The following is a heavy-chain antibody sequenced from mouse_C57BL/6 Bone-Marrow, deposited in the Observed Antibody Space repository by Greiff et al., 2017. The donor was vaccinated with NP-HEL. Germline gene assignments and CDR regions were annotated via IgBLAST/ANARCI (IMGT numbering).Heavy chain of an antibody. CDR2: IDPSDSYT. Sequence: VQLQQPGAELVMPGASVKLSCKASGYTFTSYWMHWVKQRPGQGLEWIGEIDPSDSYTNYNQKFKGKSTLTVDKSSSTAYMQLSSLTSEDSAVYYCARHYYDYDRGFAYWGQGTLVTVSA. J-gene: IGHJ3*01. V-gene: IGHV1-69*01. CDR1: GYTFTSYW. CDR3: ARHYYDYDRGFAY. D-gene: IGHD2-4*01.